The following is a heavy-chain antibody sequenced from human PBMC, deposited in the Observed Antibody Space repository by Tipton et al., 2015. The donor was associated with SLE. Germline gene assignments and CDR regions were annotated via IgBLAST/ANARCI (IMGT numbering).Heavy chain of an antibody. J-gene: IGHJ6*02. Sequence: QLVQSGGGLVQPGGSLRLSCAASGFTFSNYAMHWVRQAPGRGLEWVAVFSFDGSNKYYADSVKGRFTISRDNSKNTLYLQMNSLRAEDTAVYYCARELSYYGMDVWGQGTTVTVSS. D-gene: IGHD3-16*02. CDR2: FSFDGSNK. CDR1: GFTFSNYA. V-gene: IGHV3-30*04. CDR3: ARELSYYGMDV.